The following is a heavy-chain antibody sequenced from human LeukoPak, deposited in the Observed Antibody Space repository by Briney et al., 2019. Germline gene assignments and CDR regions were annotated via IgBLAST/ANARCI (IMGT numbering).Heavy chain of an antibody. D-gene: IGHD3-3*01. CDR3: ARPRITIFGVVTNYYYYMGV. CDR1: GFTFSSYS. J-gene: IGHJ6*03. CDR2: ISSSSSYI. V-gene: IGHV3-21*01. Sequence: PGGSLRLSCAASGFTFSSYSMNWVRQAPGKGLEWVSSISSSSSYIYYADSVKGRFTISRDNAKNSLYLQMNSLRAEDTAVYYCARPRITIFGVVTNYYYYMGVWGKGTTVTVSS.